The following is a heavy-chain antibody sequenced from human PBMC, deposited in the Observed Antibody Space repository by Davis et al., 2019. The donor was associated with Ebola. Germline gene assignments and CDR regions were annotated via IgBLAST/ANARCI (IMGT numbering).Heavy chain of an antibody. CDR2: ITGSGRNT. CDR1: GFTFRNYA. Sequence: GESLKISCAASGFTFRNYAMSWVRQAPGKGLEWVAAITGSGRNTYYADSVKGRFTISRDNAKDTLYLQMSNLRAEDTAVYYCARENYHGMDVWGQGTTVTV. J-gene: IGHJ6*02. V-gene: IGHV3-23*01. CDR3: ARENYHGMDV.